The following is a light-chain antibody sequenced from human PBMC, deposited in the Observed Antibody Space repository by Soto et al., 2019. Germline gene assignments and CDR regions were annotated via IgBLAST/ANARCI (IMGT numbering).Light chain of an antibody. J-gene: IGLJ2*01. V-gene: IGLV2-14*01. CDR3: SSYISSSTRV. Sequence: QSALTQPASASGSPGQSITISCTGTSSDVGGYKYVSWYQQHPGKAPKLMIYDVSNRPSGVSNRFSGSKSGNTASLTISGLQAEDEADYYCSSYISSSTRVFGGGTKLTVL. CDR2: DVS. CDR1: SSDVGGYKY.